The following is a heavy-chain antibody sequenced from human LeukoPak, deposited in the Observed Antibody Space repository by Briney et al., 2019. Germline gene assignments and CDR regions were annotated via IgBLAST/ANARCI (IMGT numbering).Heavy chain of an antibody. CDR2: ISSSSTYI. V-gene: IGHV3-21*01. Sequence: GGSLRLSCAASGFTFCSYSMNWVRQAPGKGLEWVSSISSSSTYIYYTDSVKGRFTVSRDNAKNSLYLQMNSLRAEDTAVYYCATAPDSYTGIGYYSVYWGQGTLVTVSS. D-gene: IGHD3-22*01. CDR3: ATAPDSYTGIGYYSVY. CDR1: GFTFCSYS. J-gene: IGHJ4*02.